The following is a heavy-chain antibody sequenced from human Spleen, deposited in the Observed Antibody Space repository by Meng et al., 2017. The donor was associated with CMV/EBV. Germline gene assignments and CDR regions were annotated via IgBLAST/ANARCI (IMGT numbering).Heavy chain of an antibody. J-gene: IGHJ4*02. CDR1: GYTFTGYY. D-gene: IGHD3-3*01. CDR2: ISAYSGGT. CDR3: ARDFLAGYYFDY. V-gene: IGHV1-2*02. Sequence: ASVKVSCKASGYTFTGYYVHWVRQAPGQGLEWMGWISAYSGGTNYAQKFQGRVTMTRDTSISTAYMELSRLRSDDTAVYYCARDFLAGYYFDYWGQGTLVTVSS.